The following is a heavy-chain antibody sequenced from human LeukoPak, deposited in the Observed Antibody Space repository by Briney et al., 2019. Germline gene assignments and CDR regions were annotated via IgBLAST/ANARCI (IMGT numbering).Heavy chain of an antibody. V-gene: IGHV3-66*01. CDR3: AFTYSSGWYLDAFDI. CDR1: GFTVSSNY. D-gene: IGHD6-19*01. Sequence: GGSLRLSCAASGFTVSSNYMSWVRQAPGKGLEWVSVIYSGGSTYYADSVKGRFTISRDNSKNTLYLQMNSLRAEDTAVYYCAFTYSSGWYLDAFDIWGQGTMVTVSS. CDR2: IYSGGST. J-gene: IGHJ3*02.